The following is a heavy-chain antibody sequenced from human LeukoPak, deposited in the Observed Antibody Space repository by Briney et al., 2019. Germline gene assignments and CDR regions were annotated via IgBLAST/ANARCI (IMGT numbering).Heavy chain of an antibody. J-gene: IGHJ4*02. CDR1: GGSISSGSYY. Sequence: SETLSLTCTVSGGSISSGSYYWGWIRQPPGKGLEWIGNIYYSGSTYYNPSLKSRVTISVDTSKNQFSLKLSSVTAADTAVYYCARHPSSRAWYSDYWGQGTLVTVSS. CDR3: ARHPSSRAWYSDY. CDR2: IYYSGST. V-gene: IGHV4-39*01. D-gene: IGHD6-19*01.